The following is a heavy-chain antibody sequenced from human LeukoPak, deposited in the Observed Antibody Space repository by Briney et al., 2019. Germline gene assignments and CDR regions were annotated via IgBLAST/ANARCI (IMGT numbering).Heavy chain of an antibody. D-gene: IGHD3-10*01. CDR3: ARARSFEDYGSGSDAFDI. Sequence: PSQTLSLTCSVSGGSISSGNYYWSWIRQPPGKGLEWIGYMHYSGSTYYNPSLKSRVTTSVDTSKNQFSLNLSSLTAEDTAIYYCARARSFEDYGSGSDAFDIWGQGTMVTVSS. J-gene: IGHJ3*02. CDR2: MHYSGST. CDR1: GGSISSGNYY. V-gene: IGHV4-30-4*01.